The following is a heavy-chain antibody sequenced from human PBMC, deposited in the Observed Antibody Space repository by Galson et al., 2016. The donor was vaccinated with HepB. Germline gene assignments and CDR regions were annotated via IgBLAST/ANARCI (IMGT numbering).Heavy chain of an antibody. V-gene: IGHV3-23*01. D-gene: IGHD3-9*01. CDR3: AKSVLEYDILTGYYRRGADY. CDR2: SGSGGPT. Sequence: SLRLSCAASGFTFSSYAMSWVRQAPGKGLEWVSSSGSGGPTHYADSVQGRFTISRDNSKNTLFLQMHSLRADDTAVYYCAKSVLEYDILTGYYRRGADYWGQGTLVTVSS. J-gene: IGHJ4*02. CDR1: GFTFSSYA.